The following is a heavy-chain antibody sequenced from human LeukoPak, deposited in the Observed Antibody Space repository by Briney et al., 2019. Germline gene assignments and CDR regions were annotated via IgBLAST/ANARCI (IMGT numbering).Heavy chain of an antibody. CDR2: ISYSGST. Sequence: SETLSLTCTVSGGSISSDYWSWIRQPPGKGLEWIGYISYSGSTNYNPSLRSRVTISVDTSKNQFSLKLSSVTAADTAVYYCAREAVSGWYDYFDYWGQGTLVTVSS. CDR1: GGSISSDY. V-gene: IGHV4-59*01. D-gene: IGHD6-19*01. CDR3: AREAVSGWYDYFDY. J-gene: IGHJ4*02.